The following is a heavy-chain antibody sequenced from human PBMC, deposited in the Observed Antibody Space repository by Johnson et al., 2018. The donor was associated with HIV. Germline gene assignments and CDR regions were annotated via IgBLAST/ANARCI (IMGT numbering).Heavy chain of an antibody. CDR1: GFTFSSFV. J-gene: IGHJ3*02. Sequence: QVQLVESGGGVVQPGRSLRLSCAASGFTFSSFVMHWVRQAPGKGLEWVAVIWYDGTNKYYADSVKGRFSISRDNSKNTLYLQMNSLRAEDTAVYYCAKDRVLGNQDDAFDIWGQGTMVTVSS. CDR2: IWYDGTNK. D-gene: IGHD7-27*01. V-gene: IGHV3-33*06. CDR3: AKDRVLGNQDDAFDI.